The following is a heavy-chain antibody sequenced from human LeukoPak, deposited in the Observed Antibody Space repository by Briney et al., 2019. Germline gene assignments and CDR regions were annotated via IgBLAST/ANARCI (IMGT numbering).Heavy chain of an antibody. CDR2: IYYSGST. CDR1: GGSISSYY. V-gene: IGHV4-59*01. D-gene: IGHD3-22*01. J-gene: IGHJ5*02. Sequence: SETLSLTCTVSGGSISSYYWSWIRQPPGKGLEWIGYIYYSGSTNYNPSLKSRVTISADTSKNQFSLKLSSVTAADTAVYYCARDRYYDSSGDRSGWFDPWGQGTLVTVSS. CDR3: ARDRYYDSSGDRSGWFDP.